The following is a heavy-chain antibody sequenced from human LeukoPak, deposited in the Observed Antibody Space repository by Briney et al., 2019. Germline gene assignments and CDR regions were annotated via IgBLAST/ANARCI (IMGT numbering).Heavy chain of an antibody. CDR3: ARDTFFAFDI. CDR1: GFTFSSYS. Sequence: GGSLRLSCAASGFTFSSYSMNWVRQAPGKGLEWLSYIISTGDSVYCADSVKGHFTISRDNAKNSLSLQMNSLRDEDTAVYYCARDTFFAFDIWGQGTLVTVSS. CDR2: IISTGDSV. J-gene: IGHJ3*02. V-gene: IGHV3-48*02. D-gene: IGHD3-3*01.